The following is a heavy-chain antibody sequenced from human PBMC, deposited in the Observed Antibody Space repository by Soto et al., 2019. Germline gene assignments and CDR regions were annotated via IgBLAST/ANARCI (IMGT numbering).Heavy chain of an antibody. Sequence: SVKVSCKASGGTFSSYAISWVRQAPGQGLEWMGGIIPIFGTANYAQKFQGRVTITADESTSTAYMELSSLRSEDTAVYYCARVGYCSGGSCYSGGADYWGQGTLVTVSS. CDR3: ARVGYCSGGSCYSGGADY. D-gene: IGHD2-15*01. J-gene: IGHJ4*02. V-gene: IGHV1-69*13. CDR1: GGTFSSYA. CDR2: IIPIFGTA.